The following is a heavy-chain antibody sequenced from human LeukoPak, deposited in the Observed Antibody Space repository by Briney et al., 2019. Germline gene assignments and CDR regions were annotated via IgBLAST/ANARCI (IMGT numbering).Heavy chain of an antibody. Sequence: GGSLRLSCAASGFTFSSYAMHWVRQAPGKGLEWVAVISYDGSNKYYADSVKGRFTIPRDNSKNTLYLQMNSLRAEDTAVYYCARDTQDSSSWYGVNYGMDVWGQGTTVTVSS. J-gene: IGHJ6*02. CDR2: ISYDGSNK. CDR3: ARDTQDSSSWYGVNYGMDV. CDR1: GFTFSSYA. V-gene: IGHV3-30-3*01. D-gene: IGHD6-13*01.